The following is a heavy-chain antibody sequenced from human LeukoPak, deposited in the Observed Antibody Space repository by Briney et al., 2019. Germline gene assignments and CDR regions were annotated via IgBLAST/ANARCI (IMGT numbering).Heavy chain of an antibody. CDR3: ARYSSSSGGASYYLDY. CDR1: GLTLRNYW. D-gene: IGHD6-6*01. J-gene: IGHJ4*01. CDR2: ISGDGSVT. Sequence: GGSLRLSCTASGLTLRNYWMHWVRQVPGKRLVWVSRISGDGSVTNCADSVQGRFSISRDNAQNIVYLQINSMRSEDTAVYYCARYSSSSGGASYYLDYWGHGALVTVSS. V-gene: IGHV3-74*01.